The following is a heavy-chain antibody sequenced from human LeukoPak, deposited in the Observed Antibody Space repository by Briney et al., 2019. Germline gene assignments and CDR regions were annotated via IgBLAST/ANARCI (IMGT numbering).Heavy chain of an antibody. D-gene: IGHD3-9*01. V-gene: IGHV3-48*03. Sequence: GGSLRLSCTASEFTFSSYGMNWVHQAPGKGLEWVSYISSSGGTIYYADSVKGRFTVSRDNAKRSLYLQMNSLRAEDTAVYYCAGLTYDKRFDPWGQGTLVTVSS. J-gene: IGHJ5*02. CDR2: ISSSGGTI. CDR3: AGLTYDKRFDP. CDR1: EFTFSSYG.